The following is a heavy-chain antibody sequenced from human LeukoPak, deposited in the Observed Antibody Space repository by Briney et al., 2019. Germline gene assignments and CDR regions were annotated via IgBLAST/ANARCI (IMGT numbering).Heavy chain of an antibody. CDR2: INHSGST. CDR1: GVSFSGYY. V-gene: IGHV4-34*01. J-gene: IGHJ4*02. D-gene: IGHD3-22*01. CDR3: ASSYYYDTSGYPY. Sequence: SETLSLTCAVYGVSFSGYYWSWIRQPPGKGLEWIGEINHSGSTNYNPSLKSRVTISVDTSKNQFSLKLSSVTAADTAVYYCASSYYYDTSGYPYWGQGTLVTVSS.